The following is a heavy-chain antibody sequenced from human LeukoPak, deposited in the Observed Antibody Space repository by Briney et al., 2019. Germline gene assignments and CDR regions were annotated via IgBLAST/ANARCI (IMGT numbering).Heavy chain of an antibody. J-gene: IGHJ4*02. CDR3: ARESRAGYDDVWESYRYTGLDY. CDR1: GFAFRNYE. D-gene: IGHD3-16*02. Sequence: GGSLRLSCAASGFAFRNYEMNWVRQAPGKGLEWVSYISSSGNTIYYADSVKGRFTISRDNAKNSLNLQMNSLRAEDTAVYYCARESRAGYDDVWESYRYTGLDYWGQGTLVTVSS. CDR2: ISSSGNTI. V-gene: IGHV3-48*03.